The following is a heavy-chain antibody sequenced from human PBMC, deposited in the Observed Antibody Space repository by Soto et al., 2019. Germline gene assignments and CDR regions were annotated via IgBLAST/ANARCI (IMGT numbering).Heavy chain of an antibody. J-gene: IGHJ6*02. CDR3: ARRSSTLDYYYGMDV. Sequence: SVKVSCKASGGTFSSYAISWVRQAPGQGLEWMGGIIPIFGTASYAQKIQGRVTITADESTSTAYMELSSLRSEDTAVYYCARRSSTLDYYYGMDVWGQGTTVTVSS. V-gene: IGHV1-69*13. D-gene: IGHD2-2*01. CDR2: IIPIFGTA. CDR1: GGTFSSYA.